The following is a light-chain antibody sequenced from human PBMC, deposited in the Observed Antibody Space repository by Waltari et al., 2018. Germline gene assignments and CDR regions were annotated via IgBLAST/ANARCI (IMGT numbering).Light chain of an antibody. CDR2: AAS. CDR3: QQSFSSPRT. CDR1: QNIRTY. J-gene: IGKJ1*01. Sequence: TITCRASQNIRTYLNWYQQKPGQAPNLLIYAASSLQSGVPSRFSGSGSGTDFTLTINSLQPEDSAAYFCQQSFSSPRTFGQGTKVEIK. V-gene: IGKV1-39*01.